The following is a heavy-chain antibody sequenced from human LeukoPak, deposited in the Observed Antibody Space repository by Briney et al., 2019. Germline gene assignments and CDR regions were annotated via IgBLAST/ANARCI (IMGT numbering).Heavy chain of an antibody. V-gene: IGHV3-23*01. D-gene: IGHD1-26*01. J-gene: IGHJ4*02. Sequence: GGSLRLSCAASGFTFSSYAMSWVRQAPGKGLEWVSAISGSGGSTYYADSVKGRFTISRDNSKNTLYLQMNSLRAEDTAVYYCARARGELPYFDYWGQGTLVTVSS. CDR1: GFTFSSYA. CDR3: ARARGELPYFDY. CDR2: ISGSGGST.